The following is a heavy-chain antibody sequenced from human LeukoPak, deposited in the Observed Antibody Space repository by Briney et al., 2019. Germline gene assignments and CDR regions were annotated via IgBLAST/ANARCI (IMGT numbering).Heavy chain of an antibody. Sequence: PGGSLRLSCAASGFTFSSYWMSWVRQAPGKGLEWVANIKQDGSEKYYVDSVKGRFTISRDNAKNSLYLQMNSLRAEDTAVYYCARVYKNYYDSSGYYDYFDYWGQGTLVTVSS. CDR3: ARVYKNYYDSSGYYDYFDY. V-gene: IGHV3-7*01. D-gene: IGHD3-22*01. J-gene: IGHJ4*02. CDR2: IKQDGSEK. CDR1: GFTFSSYW.